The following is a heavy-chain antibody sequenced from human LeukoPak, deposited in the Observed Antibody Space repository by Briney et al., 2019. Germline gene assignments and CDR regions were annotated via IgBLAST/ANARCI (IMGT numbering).Heavy chain of an antibody. J-gene: IGHJ4*02. CDR1: GYTFINYG. Sequence: GASVKVSCKASGYTFINYGMSWVRQAPGQGPEWMGWISAYTGDTNYAQKFQGRVSMTTDTSTSTAYMELRSLTSDDTAVYYCARVPDYYASGGFYLDYWGQGTLVTVSS. D-gene: IGHD3-10*01. CDR3: ARVPDYYASGGFYLDY. V-gene: IGHV1-18*01. CDR2: ISAYTGDT.